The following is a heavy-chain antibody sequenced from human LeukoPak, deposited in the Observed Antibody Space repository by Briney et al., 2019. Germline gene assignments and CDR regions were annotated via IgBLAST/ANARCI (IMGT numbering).Heavy chain of an antibody. Sequence: GGSLRLSCAASGFTFSSFAMSWVRQAPGKGLEWVSGISASGGSTYYADSVKGRFTISRDNSKNTLYLQMNSLRAEDTALYYCAKDSYIVMELFDHWGQGSLVTVSS. J-gene: IGHJ4*02. D-gene: IGHD5-12*01. CDR1: GFTFSSFA. CDR2: ISASGGST. CDR3: AKDSYIVMELFDH. V-gene: IGHV3-23*01.